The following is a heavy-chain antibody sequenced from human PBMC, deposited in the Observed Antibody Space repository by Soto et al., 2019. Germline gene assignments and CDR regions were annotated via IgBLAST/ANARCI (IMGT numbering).Heavy chain of an antibody. J-gene: IGHJ4*02. Sequence: ASVKVSCEVSGYTLTELSIHWVRQAPGKGLEWMGGFDPEDGETIYAQKFQGRVTMTEDTSTDTAYMELSSLRSEDTAVYYCATAPHGTGTIGFLMVPVDYWGQGTLVTVSS. CDR1: GYTLTELS. CDR2: FDPEDGET. V-gene: IGHV1-24*01. D-gene: IGHD1-7*01. CDR3: ATAPHGTGTIGFLMVPVDY.